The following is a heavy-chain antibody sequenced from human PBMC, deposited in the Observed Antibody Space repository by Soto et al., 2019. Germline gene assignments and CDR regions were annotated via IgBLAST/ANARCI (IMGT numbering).Heavy chain of an antibody. Sequence: ASVKVSCKASVYTLTGYYMHWVRQATGQGLEWMGWINPNSGGTNYAQKFQGRVTMTRDTSISTAYMELSRLRSDDTAVYYCARQWPANDAFDIWGQGTMVTVSS. CDR2: INPNSGGT. CDR3: ARQWPANDAFDI. CDR1: VYTLTGYY. V-gene: IGHV1-2*02. D-gene: IGHD6-19*01. J-gene: IGHJ3*02.